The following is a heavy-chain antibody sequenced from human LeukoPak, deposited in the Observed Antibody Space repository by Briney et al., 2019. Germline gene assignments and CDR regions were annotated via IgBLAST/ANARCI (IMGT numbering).Heavy chain of an antibody. CDR2: IKQDGGEK. D-gene: IGHD3-3*01. V-gene: IGHV3-7*01. CDR1: GFTFSSYW. CDR3: ARRYYDFWSGYYKGSYYYYYMDV. Sequence: PGGSLRLSCAASGFTFSSYWMSWVRQAPGEGLEWVANIKQDGGEKYYVDSVKGRFTISRDNAQNSLYLQMNSLRAEDTAVYYCARRYYDFWSGYYKGSYYYYYMDVWGKGTTVTVSS. J-gene: IGHJ6*03.